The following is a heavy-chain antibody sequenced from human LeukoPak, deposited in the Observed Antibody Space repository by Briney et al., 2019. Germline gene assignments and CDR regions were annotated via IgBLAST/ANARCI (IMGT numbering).Heavy chain of an antibody. Sequence: ETLSLTCSVSGGSISSSSYYWGWIRQPPGKGLEWIGSFYYSGNTYYNPSLKSRVTISVDTSKNEFSLKLRSVTVADTAVYYCARTAGVAVAGSRQYFDYWGQGTLVTVSS. J-gene: IGHJ4*02. CDR2: FYYSGNT. CDR1: GGSISSSSYY. D-gene: IGHD6-19*01. V-gene: IGHV4-39*01. CDR3: ARTAGVAVAGSRQYFDY.